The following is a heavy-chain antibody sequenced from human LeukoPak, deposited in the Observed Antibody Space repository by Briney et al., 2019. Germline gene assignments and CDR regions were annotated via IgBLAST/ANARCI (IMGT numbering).Heavy chain of an antibody. CDR1: GYTLTELS. D-gene: IGHD5-12*01. CDR2: FDPEDGET. Sequence: ASVKVSCKVSGYTLTELSMHWVRQAPGKGLEWMGGFDPEDGETIYAQKFQGRVTMTEDTSTDTAYTELSSLRSEDTAVYYCATSIVATITLDYWGQGTLVTVSS. J-gene: IGHJ4*02. CDR3: ATSIVATITLDY. V-gene: IGHV1-24*01.